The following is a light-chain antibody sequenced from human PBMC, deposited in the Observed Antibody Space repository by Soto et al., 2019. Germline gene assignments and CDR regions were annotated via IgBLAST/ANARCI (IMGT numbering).Light chain of an antibody. CDR2: WAS. V-gene: IGKV4-1*01. J-gene: IGKJ1*01. Sequence: DIVMTQSPDSLAVSLGERATINCKSSQSVLYSSNNKNYLAWYQQKPGQPPKLLIYWASTRESGVPDRFSGSGAGPDFTLTISSLQAEDVAVYYCQQYSGTPRTFGQGTKVEIK. CDR3: QQYSGTPRT. CDR1: QSVLYSSNNKNY.